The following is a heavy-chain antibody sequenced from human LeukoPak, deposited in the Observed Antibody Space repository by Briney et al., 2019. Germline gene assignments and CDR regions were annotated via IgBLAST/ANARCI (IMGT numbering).Heavy chain of an antibody. D-gene: IGHD3-3*01. CDR1: GFTFTGYY. V-gene: IGHV1-2*02. Sequence: GGSLRLSCAASGFTFTGYYMHWVRQAPGQGLEWMGWINPNSGGTNYAQKFQGRVTMTRDTSISTAYMELSRLRSDDTAVYYCARDDLGILFLRWGQGTLVTVSS. CDR3: ARDDLGILFLR. J-gene: IGHJ4*02. CDR2: INPNSGGT.